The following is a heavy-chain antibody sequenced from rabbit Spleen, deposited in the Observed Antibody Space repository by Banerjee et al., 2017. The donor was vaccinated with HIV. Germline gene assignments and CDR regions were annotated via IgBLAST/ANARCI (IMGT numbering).Heavy chain of an antibody. CDR3: ARDLDGVIGWNFGW. CDR1: GFAFNSVYD. J-gene: IGHJ4*01. V-gene: IGHV1S45*01. D-gene: IGHD1-1*01. Sequence: QEQLVESGGGLVQPEGSLTLTCTASGFAFNSVYDMCWVRQAPGKGLEWIACIVGGSSGFTYHASWAKGRFTISKTSSTTVTLQMTRLTAADTATYFCARDLDGVIGWNFGWWGPGTLVTVS. CDR2: IVGGSSGFT.